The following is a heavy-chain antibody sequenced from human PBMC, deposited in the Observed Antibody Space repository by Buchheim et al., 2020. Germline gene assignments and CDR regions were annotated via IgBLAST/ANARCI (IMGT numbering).Heavy chain of an antibody. J-gene: IGHJ4*02. D-gene: IGHD1-26*01. Sequence: QLQLQESGPGLVKPSETLSLTCTVSGGSISSSSYYWGWIRQPPGKGLEWIGSIYYSGSTYYNPSLKSRVTISVDTSKNQFSLKLSSVTAADTAVYYCARQSHALVRRPHFDYWGQGTL. CDR2: IYYSGST. CDR3: ARQSHALVRRPHFDY. V-gene: IGHV4-39*01. CDR1: GGSISSSSYY.